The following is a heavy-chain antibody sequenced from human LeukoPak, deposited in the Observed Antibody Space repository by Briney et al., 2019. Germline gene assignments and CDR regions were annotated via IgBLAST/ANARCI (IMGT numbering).Heavy chain of an antibody. D-gene: IGHD4-23*01. CDR2: IYHSGST. CDR1: GYSISSGYY. J-gene: IGHJ4*02. V-gene: IGHV4-38-2*02. Sequence: SETLSLTCTVSGYSISSGYYWGWIRQPPGKGLEWIGSIYHSGSTYYNPSLKSRLTISADTSKNQSSLRLSSVTAADTAVYYCVRVDNGGNYFDYWGQGTLVTVSS. CDR3: VRVDNGGNYFDY.